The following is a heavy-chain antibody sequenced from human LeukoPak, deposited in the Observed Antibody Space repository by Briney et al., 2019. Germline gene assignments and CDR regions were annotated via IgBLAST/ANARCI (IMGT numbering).Heavy chain of an antibody. CDR1: GGSISSGDYY. J-gene: IGHJ6*03. Sequence: PSQTLSLTCTVSGGSISSGDYYWSWIRQPPGKGLEWIGYIYYSGSTNYNPSLKSRVTISVDTSKNQFSLKLSSVTAADTAVYYCARADLRTSRMAARLYYMDVWGKGTTVTVSS. V-gene: IGHV4-61*08. CDR2: IYYSGST. CDR3: ARADLRTSRMAARLYYMDV. D-gene: IGHD6-6*01.